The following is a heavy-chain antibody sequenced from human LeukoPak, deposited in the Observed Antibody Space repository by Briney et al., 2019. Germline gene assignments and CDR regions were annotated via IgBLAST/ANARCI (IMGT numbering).Heavy chain of an antibody. CDR2: IYYSGST. CDR1: GGPVSSGRYF. CDR3: ARDVPGRYYDY. Sequence: PSDPLSLTCTVSGGPVSSGRYFWSWIRQPPGKGLQWIGDIYYSGSTNYDPSLKSRVTISIHTSKNQFSLKLSSVTAADTAVYYCARDVPGRYYDYWGQGTLVTVCS. D-gene: IGHD1-26*01. J-gene: IGHJ4*02. V-gene: IGHV4-61*01.